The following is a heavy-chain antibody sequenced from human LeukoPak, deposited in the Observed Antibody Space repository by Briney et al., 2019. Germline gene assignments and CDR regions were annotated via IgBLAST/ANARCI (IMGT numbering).Heavy chain of an antibody. J-gene: IGHJ4*02. CDR3: AKSTTENYYDSSGYGEGLDY. CDR1: GFTFSSYE. D-gene: IGHD3-22*01. Sequence: GGSLRLSCAASGFTFSSYEMNWVRQAPGKGLEWVSYISSSGSTIYYADSVKGRFTISRDNAKNSLYLQMNSLRAEDTAVYYCAKSTTENYYDSSGYGEGLDYWGQGTLVTVSS. CDR2: ISSSGSTI. V-gene: IGHV3-48*03.